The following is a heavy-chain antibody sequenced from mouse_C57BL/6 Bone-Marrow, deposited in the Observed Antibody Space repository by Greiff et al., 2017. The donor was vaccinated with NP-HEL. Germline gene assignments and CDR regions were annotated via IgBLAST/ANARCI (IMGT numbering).Heavy chain of an antibody. D-gene: IGHD3-3*01. V-gene: IGHV1-42*01. CDR1: GYSFTGYY. CDR2: INPRTGGT. J-gene: IGHJ3*01. Sequence: VQLKQSGPELVKPGASVKISCKASGYSFTGYYMNWVKQSPEKSLEWIGEINPRTGGTTSNQKFKDKATLTVDKSSSTAYRQLKSLTSEDSAVYYCARGRAWFAYWGQGTLVTVSA. CDR3: ARGRAWFAY.